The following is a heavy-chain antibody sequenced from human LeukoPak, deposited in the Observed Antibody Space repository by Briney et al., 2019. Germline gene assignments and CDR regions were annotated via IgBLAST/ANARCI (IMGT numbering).Heavy chain of an antibody. CDR3: ARDWSDFWYFDL. Sequence: SETLSLTCTVSGGSITSGSYYWSWIRQPAGKGLEWIGRIYTSGSTNYNPSLKSRVTMSVDTSKNQFSLNVSSVTAADTAVYYCARDWSDFWYFDLWGRGTLVTVSS. V-gene: IGHV4-61*02. J-gene: IGHJ2*01. D-gene: IGHD3-3*01. CDR2: IYTSGST. CDR1: GGSITSGSYY.